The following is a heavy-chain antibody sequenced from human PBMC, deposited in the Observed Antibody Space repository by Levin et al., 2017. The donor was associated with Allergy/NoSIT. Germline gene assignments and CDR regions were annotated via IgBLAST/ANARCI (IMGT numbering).Heavy chain of an antibody. CDR3: ARGGNWNDESGYYYYYMDV. CDR1: GGSIRSYY. D-gene: IGHD1-1*01. V-gene: IGHV4-59*01. CDR2: IYYSGST. J-gene: IGHJ6*03. Sequence: SQTLSLTCTVSGGSIRSYYWSWIRQPPGKGLEWIGYIYYSGSTNYNPSLKSRVTISVDTSKNQFSLKLSSVTAADTAVYYCARGGNWNDESGYYYYYMDVWGKGTTVTVSS.